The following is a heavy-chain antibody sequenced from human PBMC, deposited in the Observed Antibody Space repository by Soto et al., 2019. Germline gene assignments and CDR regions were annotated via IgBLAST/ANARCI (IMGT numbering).Heavy chain of an antibody. J-gene: IGHJ4*02. CDR2: IYYSGST. CDR1: GGSISSGGYY. CDR3: ARDRPHYGSGSYTVESLDY. V-gene: IGHV4-31*03. D-gene: IGHD3-10*01. Sequence: QVQLQESGPGLVKPSQTLSLTCTVSGGSISSGGYYWSWIRQHPGKGLEWIGYIYYSGSTYYNPSLTSRATISVDTSKNQFSLKLSSVTAADTAVYYCARDRPHYGSGSYTVESLDYWGQGTLVTVSS.